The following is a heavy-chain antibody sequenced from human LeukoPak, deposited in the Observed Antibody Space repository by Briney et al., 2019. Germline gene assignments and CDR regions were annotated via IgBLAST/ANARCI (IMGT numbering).Heavy chain of an antibody. Sequence: NPSETLSLTCTVSGGSISSYSWSWIRQAPGKGLEWIGYIYYSGSTNYNPSLKSRATISRDTSKNQFSLKLSSVTAADTAVYYCARSLSVTGSWVDYWGQGTLVTVSS. CDR3: ARSLSVTGSWVDY. CDR2: IYYSGST. J-gene: IGHJ4*02. D-gene: IGHD1-14*01. CDR1: GGSISSYS. V-gene: IGHV4-59*01.